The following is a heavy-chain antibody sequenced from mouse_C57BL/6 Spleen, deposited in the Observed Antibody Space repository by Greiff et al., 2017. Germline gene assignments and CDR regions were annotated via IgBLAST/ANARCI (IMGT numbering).Heavy chain of an antibody. CDR2: IDPSDSET. CDR1: GYTFTSYW. D-gene: IGHD2-3*01. Sequence: QVQLQQPGAELVRPGSSVKLSCKASGYTFTSYWMHWVKQRPIQGLEWIGNIDPSDSETHYNQKFKDKATLTVDKSSSTAYMQLSSLTSEDSAVYDCARGIYDGYPYYFDYWGQGTTLTVSS. CDR3: ARGIYDGYPYYFDY. V-gene: IGHV1-52*01. J-gene: IGHJ2*01.